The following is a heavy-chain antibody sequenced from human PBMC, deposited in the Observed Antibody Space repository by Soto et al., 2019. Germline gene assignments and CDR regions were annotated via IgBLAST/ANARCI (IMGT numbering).Heavy chain of an antibody. Sequence: PGGSLRLSCTASGFTFGDYAMSWFRQAPGKGLEWVGFIRSKAYGGTTEYAASVKGRFTISRDDSKSIAYLQMNSLKTEDTAVYYCTRARRGYSYGFFFDYWGQGTLVTVSS. CDR3: TRARRGYSYGFFFDY. J-gene: IGHJ4*02. CDR2: IRSKAYGGTT. CDR1: GFTFGDYA. V-gene: IGHV3-49*03. D-gene: IGHD5-18*01.